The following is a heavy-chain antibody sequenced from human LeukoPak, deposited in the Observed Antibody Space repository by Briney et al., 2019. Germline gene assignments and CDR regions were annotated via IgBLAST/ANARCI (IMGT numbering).Heavy chain of an antibody. V-gene: IGHV4-59*01. CDR3: ARVRQWLAWGYYYYYMDV. D-gene: IGHD6-19*01. Sequence: TSETLSLTCTVSGGSIRSYYWSWIRQPPGKGLEWIGYIYYSGSTNYNPSLKSRVTISVDTSKNQFSLKLSSVTAADTAVYYCARVRQWLAWGYYYYYMDVWGKGTTVTVSS. J-gene: IGHJ6*03. CDR1: GGSIRSYY. CDR2: IYYSGST.